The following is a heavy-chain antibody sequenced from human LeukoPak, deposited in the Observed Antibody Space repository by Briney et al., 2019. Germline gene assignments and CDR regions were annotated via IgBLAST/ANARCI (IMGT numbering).Heavy chain of an antibody. J-gene: IGHJ3*02. CDR3: AKVGTGPKSELDAFDI. V-gene: IGHV3-23*01. CDR2: ISGSGGST. CDR1: GFTFSSYA. Sequence: GGSLRLSCAASGFTFSSYAMSWVRQAPGKGLEWVSAISGSGGSTYYADSVKGRFTISRDNSKNTLYLQMNSLRAEDTAVCYCAKVGTGPKSELDAFDIWGQGTMVTVSS. D-gene: IGHD1-1*01.